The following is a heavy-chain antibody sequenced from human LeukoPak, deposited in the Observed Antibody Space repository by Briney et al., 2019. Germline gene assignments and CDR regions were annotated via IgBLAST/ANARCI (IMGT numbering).Heavy chain of an antibody. CDR3: AREASHYDILTGYYKGGFDY. D-gene: IGHD3-9*01. J-gene: IGHJ4*02. Sequence: GGSLRLSCAASGFTFTVTYITCVRHAPGEGLEWLSYISGSGDHTNHADSVGGRFTISRDNAKNSLYLQMNSLRAEDTAVYYCAREASHYDILTGYYKGGFDYWGQGTLVTVFS. CDR2: ISGSGDHT. CDR1: GFTFTVTY. V-gene: IGHV3-11*06.